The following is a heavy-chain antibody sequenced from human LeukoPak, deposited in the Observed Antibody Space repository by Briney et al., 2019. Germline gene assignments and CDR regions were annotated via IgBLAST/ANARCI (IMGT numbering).Heavy chain of an antibody. J-gene: IGHJ4*02. CDR2: IYYNGAT. Sequence: SETLSLTCTVSGGSISTYYWSWIRQPPGKGLEWIGYIYYNGATDYDPSLKSRVTISVDTSKNEFSLKLSSVTAADTALYYCARRTVTNGWFRIDYCGQGSLVIVSS. D-gene: IGHD6-19*01. V-gene: IGHV4-59*08. CDR3: ARRTVTNGWFRIDY. CDR1: GGSISTYY.